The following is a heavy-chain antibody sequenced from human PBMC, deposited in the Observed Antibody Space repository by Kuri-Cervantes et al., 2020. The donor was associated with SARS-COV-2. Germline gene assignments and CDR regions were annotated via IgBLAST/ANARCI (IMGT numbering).Heavy chain of an antibody. V-gene: IGHV3-30*18. CDR3: AKAISNYPSYYYYGMDA. CDR1: GFTFSSYG. CDR2: ISYDGSNK. J-gene: IGHJ6*02. Sequence: GGSLRLSCAASGFTFSSYGMHWVRQAPGKGLEWVAVISYDGSNKYYADSVKGRFTISRDNAKNTLYLQMNSLRAEDTAVYYCAKAISNYPSYYYYGMDAWGQGTTVTVSS. D-gene: IGHD4-11*01.